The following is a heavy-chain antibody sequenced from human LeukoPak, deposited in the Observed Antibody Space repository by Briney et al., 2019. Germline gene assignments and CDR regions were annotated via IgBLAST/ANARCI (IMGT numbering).Heavy chain of an antibody. D-gene: IGHD2-2*01. Sequence: ASVKVSCKASGGTFSSYAISWVRQAPGQGLEWMGGTIPIFGTANYAQKFQGRVTITTDESTSTAYMELSSLRSEDTAVYYCAVRYCSSTSCYPPGDFDYWGQGTLVTVSS. V-gene: IGHV1-69*05. CDR2: TIPIFGTA. J-gene: IGHJ4*02. CDR1: GGTFSSYA. CDR3: AVRYCSSTSCYPPGDFDY.